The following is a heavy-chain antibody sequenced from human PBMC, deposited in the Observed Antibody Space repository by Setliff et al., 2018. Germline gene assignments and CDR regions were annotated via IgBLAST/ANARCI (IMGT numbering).Heavy chain of an antibody. CDR3: ARMSGFQYIDV. D-gene: IGHD3-3*01. Sequence: PSETLSLTCTVSGGSLSSFHYWSWIRQPAGKGLEWIGQIYTSWSTNYNPSLRSRVTISLDTSKNQFSLSPTSVTAEDTAVYYCARMSGFQYIDVWDKGTTVTVSS. CDR2: IYTSWST. J-gene: IGHJ6*03. V-gene: IGHV4-61*09. CDR1: GGSLSSFHY.